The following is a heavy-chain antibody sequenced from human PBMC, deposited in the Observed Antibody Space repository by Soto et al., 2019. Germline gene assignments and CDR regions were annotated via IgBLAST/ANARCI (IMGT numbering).Heavy chain of an antibody. Sequence: QVQLEQSGDEVKKPGASVKVSCKASGYIFVNYGIAWVRQAPGQGLEWLGLISLYTGNTYYATKVQGRLNLTTDTSTSTAIMDLGSLTSADTAEYYCAMVDLYVTPTPQDVWGQGTTVTVSS. D-gene: IGHD3-16*01. J-gene: IGHJ6*02. V-gene: IGHV1-18*01. CDR1: GYIFVNYG. CDR2: ISLYTGNT. CDR3: AMVDLYVTPTPQDV.